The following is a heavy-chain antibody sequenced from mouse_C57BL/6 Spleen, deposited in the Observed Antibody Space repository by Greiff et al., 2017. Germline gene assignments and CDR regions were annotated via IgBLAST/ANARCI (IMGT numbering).Heavy chain of an antibody. Sequence: EVQRVESGGGLVQPGGSLKLSCAASGFTFSDYYMYWVRQTPEKRLEWVAYISNGGGSTYYPDTVKGRFTISRDNAKNTLYLQMSRLKSEDTAMYYCARGPYDYDGYYYAMDYWGQGTSVTVSS. J-gene: IGHJ4*01. V-gene: IGHV5-12*01. CDR1: GFTFSDYY. D-gene: IGHD2-4*01. CDR3: ARGPYDYDGYYYAMDY. CDR2: ISNGGGST.